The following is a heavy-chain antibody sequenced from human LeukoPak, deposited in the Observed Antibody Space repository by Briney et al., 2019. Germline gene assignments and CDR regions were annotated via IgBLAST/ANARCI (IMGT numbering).Heavy chain of an antibody. J-gene: IGHJ6*02. CDR2: TVFDGSQR. Sequence: GTSLRLSCAASGFTFSSYAMHWVRQAPGKGLEWVAVTVFDGSQRYYADSVKGRFTISRDNPKNTLYLQMNSLRAEDTAVYYCAKVWGIAVAVMDVWGQGTTVTVSS. CDR3: AKVWGIAVAVMDV. D-gene: IGHD6-19*01. V-gene: IGHV3-30*04. CDR1: GFTFSSYA.